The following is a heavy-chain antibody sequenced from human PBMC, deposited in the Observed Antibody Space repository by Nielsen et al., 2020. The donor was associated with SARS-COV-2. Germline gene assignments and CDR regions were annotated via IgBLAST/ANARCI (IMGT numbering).Heavy chain of an antibody. CDR1: GFTFSSYA. D-gene: IGHD6-13*01. Sequence: GESLKISCAASGFTFSSYAMHWVRQAPGKGLEWVAVISYDGSMKYYADSVKGRFTISRDNSKNTLYLQMNSLRAEDTAVYYCARGPEQQLVPEFFQHWGQGTLVSVSS. V-gene: IGHV3-30*04. J-gene: IGHJ1*01. CDR3: ARGPEQQLVPEFFQH. CDR2: ISYDGSMK.